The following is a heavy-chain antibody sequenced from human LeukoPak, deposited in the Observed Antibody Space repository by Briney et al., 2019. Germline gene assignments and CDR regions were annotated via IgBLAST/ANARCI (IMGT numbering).Heavy chain of an antibody. D-gene: IGHD1-26*01. CDR2: MNPNSGNT. CDR3: ARGKRWELLGYYYYYYMDV. V-gene: IGHV1-8*01. J-gene: IGHJ6*03. Sequence: GASVKVSCKASGYTFTSYDINWVRQATGQGLEWMGWMNPNSGNTGYAQKFQGRVTMTRNTSISTAYVELSSLRSEDTAVYYCARGKRWELLGYYYYYYMDVWGKGTTATVSS. CDR1: GYTFTSYD.